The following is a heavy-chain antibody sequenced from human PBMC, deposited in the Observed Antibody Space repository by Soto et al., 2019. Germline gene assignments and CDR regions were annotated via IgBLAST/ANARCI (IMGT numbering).Heavy chain of an antibody. D-gene: IGHD2-2*01. CDR1: GFTFSSYA. Sequence: EGQLLESGGGLVKPGGSLRLSCAASGFTFSSYAMSWVRQAPGKGLEWVSAISGSGGSTDYAESVKGRFTISRDNSKNTVYLQMNSLRAEDTAVYYCAKDPAAIPRGAFDIWGQGTLVTVSS. CDR2: ISGSGGST. J-gene: IGHJ3*02. V-gene: IGHV3-23*01. CDR3: AKDPAAIPRGAFDI.